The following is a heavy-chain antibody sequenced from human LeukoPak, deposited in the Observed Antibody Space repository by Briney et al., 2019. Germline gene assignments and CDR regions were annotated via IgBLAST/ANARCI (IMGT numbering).Heavy chain of an antibody. J-gene: IGHJ4*02. D-gene: IGHD6-13*01. Sequence: GGSLRLSCAASGFTVSSNYMSRVRQAPGKGLGWVSLIYSGGNTYYADSVKGRFTISRDNSKNTLYLQMNSLRAEDTAVYYCARRGSNTWLFDYWGQGTLVTVSS. CDR2: IYSGGNT. V-gene: IGHV3-53*01. CDR3: ARRGSNTWLFDY. CDR1: GFTVSSNY.